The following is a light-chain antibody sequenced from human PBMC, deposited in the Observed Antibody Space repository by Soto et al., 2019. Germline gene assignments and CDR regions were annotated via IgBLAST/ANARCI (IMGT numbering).Light chain of an antibody. CDR3: QQYYSIPYT. Sequence: DIVMTQSPDSLAVSLGEGATINCESSQSVFHNSNSKNYVAWYQQKPGQPPKLLIYWASTRESGVPDRFSGSGSGTHFTLTISILQAADVAVYYCQQYYSIPYTFGQGTKLEI. V-gene: IGKV4-1*01. CDR1: QSVFHNSNSKNY. CDR2: WAS. J-gene: IGKJ2*01.